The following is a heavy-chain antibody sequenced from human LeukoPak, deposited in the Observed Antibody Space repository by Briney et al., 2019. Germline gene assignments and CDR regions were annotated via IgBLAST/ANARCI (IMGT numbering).Heavy chain of an antibody. D-gene: IGHD2-21*02. V-gene: IGHV1-69*13. J-gene: IGHJ4*02. Sequence: SVKVSCKASGGTFSSYAISWVRLAPGQGLEWMGGIIPIFGTANYAQKFQGRVTITADESTSTAYMELSSLRSEDTAVYYCARDSLECGGDCLLWGQGTLVTVSS. CDR2: IIPIFGTA. CDR1: GGTFSSYA. CDR3: ARDSLECGGDCLL.